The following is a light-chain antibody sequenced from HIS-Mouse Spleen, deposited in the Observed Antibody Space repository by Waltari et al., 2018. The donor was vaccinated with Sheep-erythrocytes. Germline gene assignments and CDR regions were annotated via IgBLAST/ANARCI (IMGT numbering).Light chain of an antibody. CDR1: SSDVGSYNL. CDR3: CSYAGSSTPWV. V-gene: IGLV2-23*01. J-gene: IGLJ3*02. Sequence: QSALTQPASVSGSPGQSITISCTGTSSDVGSYNLVSWYQQHPGKAPKLMIYEGRKRPSGVSNRFSGSTSGNTASLTISGLQAEDEADYYCCSYAGSSTPWVFGGGTKLTVL. CDR2: EGR.